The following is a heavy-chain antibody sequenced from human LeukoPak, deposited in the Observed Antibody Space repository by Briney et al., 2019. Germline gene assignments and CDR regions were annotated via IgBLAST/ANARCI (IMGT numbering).Heavy chain of an antibody. CDR3: ARDTLEYSNSPDALDI. V-gene: IGHV3-48*03. J-gene: IGHJ3*02. CDR1: GFTFSAYE. D-gene: IGHD4-23*01. CDR2: IGSSGSTV. Sequence: GGSLRLSCAASGFTFSAYEMNWVRQAPGKGLEWVSYIGSSGSTVYYADSVKGRFTISRDNAKNSLYMQMESLRDEDTAIYYCARDTLEYSNSPDALDIWDQGTMVTVSS.